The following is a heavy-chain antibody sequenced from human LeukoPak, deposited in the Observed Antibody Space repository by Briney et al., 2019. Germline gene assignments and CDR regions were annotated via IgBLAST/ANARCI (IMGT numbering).Heavy chain of an antibody. J-gene: IGHJ5*02. Sequence: PGGSLRLSCAASGFTFSNAWMNWVRQAPGKGLEWVGRIKSKTDGGTTDYAAPVKGRFTISRDDSKNTLYLQMNSLKTEDTAVYYCTGRPRYSSPPFDPWGQGTLVTVSS. CDR3: TGRPRYSSPPFDP. V-gene: IGHV3-15*01. CDR2: IKSKTDGGTT. CDR1: GFTFSNAW. D-gene: IGHD6-13*01.